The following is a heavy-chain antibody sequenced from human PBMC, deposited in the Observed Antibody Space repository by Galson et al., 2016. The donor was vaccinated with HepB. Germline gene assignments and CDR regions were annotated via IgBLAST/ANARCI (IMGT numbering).Heavy chain of an antibody. CDR2: IDGGGDK. CDR3: ARIRYTNTWYSYYYGMDV. CDR1: GFSLSTSGMR. Sequence: PALVKPTQTLTLTCTFSGFSLSTSGMRVIWIRQPQGKALEWLSLIDGGGDKYYSISLKTRLTISKDTSKNPVVLTMTNMDPVDTGTYYCARIRYTNTWYSYYYGMDVWGQGTAVTVSS. J-gene: IGHJ6*02. V-gene: IGHV2-70*01. D-gene: IGHD6-13*01.